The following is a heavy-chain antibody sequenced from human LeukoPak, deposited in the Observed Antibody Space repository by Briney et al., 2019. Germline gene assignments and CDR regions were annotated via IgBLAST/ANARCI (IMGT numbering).Heavy chain of an antibody. J-gene: IGHJ3*02. CDR3: ARHVRWLGEMSAFDI. V-gene: IGHV4-59*08. CDR2: IYYSGST. D-gene: IGHD3-10*01. CDR1: GGSISSYY. Sequence: SETLSLTCTVSGGSISSYYWSWIRQPPGKGLEWIGYIYYSGSTNYNPSLKSRVTISVDTSKNQFSLKLSSVTAADTAVYYCARHVRWLGEMSAFDIWGQGTMVTVSS.